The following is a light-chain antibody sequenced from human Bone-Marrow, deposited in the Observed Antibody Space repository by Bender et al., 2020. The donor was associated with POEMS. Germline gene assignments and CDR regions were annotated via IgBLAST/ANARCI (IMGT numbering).Light chain of an antibody. CDR3: SSSTGRWTLV. CDR1: NSDVGSYNL. CDR2: EVT. J-gene: IGLJ3*02. V-gene: IGLV2-23*02. Sequence: QSALTQPASVSGSPGQSITISCTGTNSDVGSYNLVSWYQHHPDKAANLIIFEVTKRPSGVSDRFSGSKSDNTASLTISWLQAEDDADYHRSSSTGRWTLVFGAGTKLTVL.